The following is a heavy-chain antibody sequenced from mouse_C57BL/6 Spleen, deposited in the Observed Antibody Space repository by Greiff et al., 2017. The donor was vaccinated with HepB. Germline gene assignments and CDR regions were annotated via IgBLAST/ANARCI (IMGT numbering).Heavy chain of an antibody. V-gene: IGHV5-16*01. CDR1: GFTFSDYY. CDR3: ARDLTGTWYIDV. D-gene: IGHD4-1*01. Sequence: EVQLVESEGGLVQPGSSMKLSCTASGFTFSDYYMAWVRQVPEKGLEWVANINYDGSSTYYLDSLKSRFIISRDNAKNILYLQMSSLKSEDTATYYCARDLTGTWYIDVWGTGTTVTVSS. J-gene: IGHJ1*03. CDR2: INYDGSST.